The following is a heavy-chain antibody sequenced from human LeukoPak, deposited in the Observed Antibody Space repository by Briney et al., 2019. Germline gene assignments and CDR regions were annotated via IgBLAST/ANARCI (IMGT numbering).Heavy chain of an antibody. CDR2: INHSGST. D-gene: IGHD6-19*01. V-gene: IGHV4-34*01. CDR3: ARGGVAGCHDAFVI. CDR1: GGTFSGNY. J-gene: IGHJ3*02. Sequence: SETLSLTCAVYGGTFSGNYWGWIRKPQGQGRVWIGEINHSGSTNYNQSLKSRVNISVDTSKDQFSLKLSSGAAADTAVYYCARGGVAGCHDAFVIWGEGTMVTVSS.